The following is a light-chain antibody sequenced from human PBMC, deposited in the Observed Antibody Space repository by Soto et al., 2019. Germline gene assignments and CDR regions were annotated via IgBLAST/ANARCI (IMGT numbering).Light chain of an antibody. CDR2: AAS. CDR1: QSISTY. J-gene: IGKJ3*01. V-gene: IGKV1-39*01. CDR3: QQSYNTPRT. Sequence: DIQMTQSPSSLSASVGDRVTITCRASQSISTYLNWYQQIPGKAPNLLIYAASSLQSGVPLRFSGSGSGTDFTLTISSLQPEDFATYYCQQSYNTPRTFGPGTKVDIK.